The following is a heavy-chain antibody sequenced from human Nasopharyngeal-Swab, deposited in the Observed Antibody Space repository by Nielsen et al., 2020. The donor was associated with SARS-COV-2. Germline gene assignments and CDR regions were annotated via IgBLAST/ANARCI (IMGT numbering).Heavy chain of an antibody. D-gene: IGHD6-6*01. J-gene: IGHJ4*02. Sequence: PGKGLEWVAVISYDGSNKYYADSVKGRFTISRDNSKNTLYLQMNSLRAEDTAVYNCARGDSSSSTGVDYWGQGTLVTVSS. CDR2: ISYDGSNK. CDR3: ARGDSSSSTGVDY. V-gene: IGHV3-30-3*01.